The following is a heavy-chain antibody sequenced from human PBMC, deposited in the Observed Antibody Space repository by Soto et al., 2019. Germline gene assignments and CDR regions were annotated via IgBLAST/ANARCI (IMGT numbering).Heavy chain of an antibody. J-gene: IGHJ6*02. CDR1: GFGVDTYG. Sequence: PGGSPRICCEACGFGVDTYGMPWIRKGAGQGLEWVATMSYDGSKIYYRDSVRGRFSISRDDSKRTLYLQMNSLRAEDTAVYYCAKDRDPYYYYYRMDVWGQGTTVTVSS. CDR2: MSYDGSKI. V-gene: IGHV3-30*18. CDR3: AKDRDPYYYYYRMDV.